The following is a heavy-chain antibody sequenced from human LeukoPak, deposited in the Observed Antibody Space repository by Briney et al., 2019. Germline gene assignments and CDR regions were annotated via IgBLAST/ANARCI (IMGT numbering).Heavy chain of an antibody. Sequence: SETLSLTCAVYGGSFSGYYWSWIRQPPGKGLEWIGEINHSGSTNYNPSLKSRVTISVDTSKNQFSLKLSSVTAADTAVYYCASGWSGLFDYWGQGTLVTVSS. D-gene: IGHD3-3*01. CDR2: INHSGST. J-gene: IGHJ4*02. CDR3: ASGWSGLFDY. CDR1: GGSFSGYY. V-gene: IGHV4-34*01.